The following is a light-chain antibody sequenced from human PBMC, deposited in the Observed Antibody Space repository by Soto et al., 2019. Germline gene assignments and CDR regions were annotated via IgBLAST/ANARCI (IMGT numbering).Light chain of an antibody. V-gene: IGKV3-20*01. Sequence: PGGRATLSCRASQSVSSSYLAWYQQKPGQAPRLVIYGASSRVTGIPDRFSGSGSGTDFTLTISRLEPEDFAVYYCQQYGSSRWTFGQGTKVEIK. CDR2: GAS. CDR3: QQYGSSRWT. J-gene: IGKJ1*01. CDR1: QSVSSSY.